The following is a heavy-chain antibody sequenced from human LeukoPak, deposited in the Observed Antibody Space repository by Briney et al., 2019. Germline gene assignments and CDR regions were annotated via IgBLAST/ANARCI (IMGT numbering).Heavy chain of an antibody. J-gene: IGHJ4*02. D-gene: IGHD3-10*01. CDR1: GFTFSSYG. V-gene: IGHV3-23*01. CDR3: VRAVGSGSSYYFDY. CDR2: ISGSGGST. Sequence: GGSLRLSCAASGFTFSSYGMSWVRQAPGKGLEWVSAISGSGGSTYYADSVKGRFTISRDNSKNTLYLQMNSLRAEDTAVYYCVRAVGSGSSYYFDYWGQGTLVTVSS.